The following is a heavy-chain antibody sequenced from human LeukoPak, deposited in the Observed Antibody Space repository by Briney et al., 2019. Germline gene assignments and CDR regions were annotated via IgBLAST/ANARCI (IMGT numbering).Heavy chain of an antibody. D-gene: IGHD6-25*01. CDR3: STQRGGSPGDY. CDR2: INSDGSST. V-gene: IGHV3-74*01. CDR1: GLTFSSNW. J-gene: IGHJ4*02. Sequence: GGSLRLSCATSGLTFSSNWMHSVRQAPGKGLVWVSRINSDGSSTIYADSVKGRFTISRDNAKNTLYLQMNSLRAEDTAVYYCSTQRGGSPGDYWGQGALVTVSS.